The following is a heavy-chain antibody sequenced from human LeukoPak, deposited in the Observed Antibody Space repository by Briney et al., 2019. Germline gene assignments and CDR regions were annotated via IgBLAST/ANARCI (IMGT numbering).Heavy chain of an antibody. Sequence: KPSETLSLTCTVSGYSISSGYYWGWIRQPPGKGLKWIGSIYHSGSTYYNPSLKSRVTISVDTSKNQLSLKLSSVTAADTAVYYCARDSSKRKGTDYWGQGTLVTVSS. J-gene: IGHJ4*02. CDR1: GYSISSGYY. V-gene: IGHV4-38-2*02. CDR2: IYHSGST. CDR3: ARDSSKRKGTDY. D-gene: IGHD1-1*01.